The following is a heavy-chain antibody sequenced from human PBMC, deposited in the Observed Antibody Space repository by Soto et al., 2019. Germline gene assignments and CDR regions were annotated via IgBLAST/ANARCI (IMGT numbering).Heavy chain of an antibody. CDR3: TGRIVATEPVFDS. Sequence: GASVKVSCKASGGTFSSYAISWVRQAPGQGLEWMGGIIPIFGTANTYATAYTASVKGRSTVSRDDSNSTAYLQMNSLKSEDTAVYFCTGRIVATEPVFDSWGQGTLVTVSS. CDR2: IIPIFGTA. V-gene: IGHV1-69*05. CDR1: GGTFSSYA. D-gene: IGHD5-12*01. J-gene: IGHJ4*02.